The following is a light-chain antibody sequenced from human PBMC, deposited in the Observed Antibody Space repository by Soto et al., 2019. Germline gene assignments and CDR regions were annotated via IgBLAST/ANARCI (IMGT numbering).Light chain of an antibody. J-gene: IGKJ1*01. CDR1: QSVFSSSSNKNY. CDR2: WAS. V-gene: IGKV4-1*01. Sequence: IVMTQSPDSLAVSLGERATINCKSSQSVFSSSSNKNYLAWYQHKPGQPPKLLISWASTRESGVPDRFSGSASGTDFTRTISSLQAEDVAVYYCHQYYNTPRTFGQGTKVEIK. CDR3: HQYYNTPRT.